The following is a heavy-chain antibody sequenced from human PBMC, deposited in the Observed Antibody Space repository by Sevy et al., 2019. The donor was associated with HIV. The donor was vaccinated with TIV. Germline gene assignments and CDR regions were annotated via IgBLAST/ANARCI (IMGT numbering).Heavy chain of an antibody. V-gene: IGHV1-69*06. J-gene: IGHJ6*03. CDR1: GGTFSSYA. CDR2: IIPIFGTA. D-gene: IGHD2-2*02. Sequence: ASVKVSCKASGGTFSSYAISWVRQAPGQGLEWMGGIIPIFGTANYAQKFQGRVTITADKSTCTAYMELSSLRSEDTVVYYCGRDLGCCSSTSCYSYYYYYMDVWGKGTTVTVSS. CDR3: GRDLGCCSSTSCYSYYYYYMDV.